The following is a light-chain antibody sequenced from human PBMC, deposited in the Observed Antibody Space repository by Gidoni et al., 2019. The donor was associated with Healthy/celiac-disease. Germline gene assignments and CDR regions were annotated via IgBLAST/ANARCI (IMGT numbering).Light chain of an antibody. Sequence: DIQMTQSPSTLSASVGDRVTITGRASQSISSWLAWYQQKPGKAPKLLIYKASSFESGVPSRFSGSGSGTEFTLTISSLQPDDVAAYYCQQYNSYPCTFXPXTKVDIK. V-gene: IGKV1-5*03. CDR1: QSISSW. J-gene: IGKJ3*01. CDR2: KAS. CDR3: QQYNSYPCT.